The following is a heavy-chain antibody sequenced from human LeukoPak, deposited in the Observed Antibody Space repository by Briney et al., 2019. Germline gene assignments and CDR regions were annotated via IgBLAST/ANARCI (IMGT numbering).Heavy chain of an antibody. J-gene: IGHJ4*02. Sequence: ETLSLTCTVSGGSISSYYWSWVRQAPGKGLEWVSAISGSGGSTYYADSVKGRFTISRDNSKNTLYLQMNSLRAEDTAVYYCAKDHDYYDSSGYPFDYWGQGTLVTVSS. V-gene: IGHV3-23*01. CDR2: ISGSGGST. CDR1: GGSISSYY. CDR3: AKDHDYYDSSGYPFDY. D-gene: IGHD3-22*01.